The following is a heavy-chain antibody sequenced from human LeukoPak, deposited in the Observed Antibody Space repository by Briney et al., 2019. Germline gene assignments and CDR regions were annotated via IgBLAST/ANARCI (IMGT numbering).Heavy chain of an antibody. D-gene: IGHD2-2*02. Sequence: GGSLRLSCEASGFTFGNYAMNWVRQAPGKGLEWVSTISGTGSSTYYADSAKGRFTISRDNSKDTLFLQLNSLTAADTAMYFCAKASVAIPQYCNSWGQGTLVTASS. J-gene: IGHJ5*02. CDR1: GFTFGNYA. CDR2: ISGTGSST. CDR3: AKASVAIPQYCNS. V-gene: IGHV3-23*01.